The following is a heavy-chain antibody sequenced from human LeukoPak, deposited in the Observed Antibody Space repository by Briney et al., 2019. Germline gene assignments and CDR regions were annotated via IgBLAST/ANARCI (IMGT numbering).Heavy chain of an antibody. CDR2: IKKDESEK. V-gene: IGHV3-7*01. CDR1: GFTFSNYR. CDR3: AKDQDRFLQYLSSSSVDY. Sequence: GGSLRLSCAASGFTFSNYRMSWVRQAPGKGLEWVANIKKDESEKYYVDSVKGRFTISRDNAKNSLYLQMNILRPEDTAVYYCAKDQDRFLQYLSSSSVDYWGQGTLVTVSS. D-gene: IGHD3-3*01. J-gene: IGHJ4*02.